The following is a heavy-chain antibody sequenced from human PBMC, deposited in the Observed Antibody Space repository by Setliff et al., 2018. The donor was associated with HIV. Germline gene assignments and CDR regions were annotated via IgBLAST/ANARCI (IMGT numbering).Heavy chain of an antibody. Sequence: PGGSLRLSCAASGFTFSSYAMSWVRQAPGKGLDWVSSISSSSTIYSADSVKGRFTFSRDNAKNSLYLQMNSLRADDTAVYYCARGRVESFWSDLIPFDYWGQGTLVTVSS. CDR2: ISSSSTI. D-gene: IGHD3-3*01. J-gene: IGHJ4*02. CDR1: GFTFSSYA. V-gene: IGHV3-21*04. CDR3: ARGRVESFWSDLIPFDY.